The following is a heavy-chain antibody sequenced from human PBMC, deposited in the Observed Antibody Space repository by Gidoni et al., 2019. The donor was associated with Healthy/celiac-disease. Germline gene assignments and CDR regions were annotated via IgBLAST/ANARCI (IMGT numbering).Heavy chain of an antibody. J-gene: IGHJ4*02. D-gene: IGHD3-9*01. V-gene: IGHV4-30-4*01. CDR1: GGSISSGDYY. CDR2: IYYSGST. CDR3: ARAPFDWSHSHFDY. Sequence: QVQLQESGPGLVKPSKTLSLTCTVAGGSISSGDYYWSRLRQPPGKGLEWIGYIYYSGSTYYNPSLKSRITRAVDTSKIQFSLKLSSVTAADTAVYYCARAPFDWSHSHFDYWGQGTLVTVSS.